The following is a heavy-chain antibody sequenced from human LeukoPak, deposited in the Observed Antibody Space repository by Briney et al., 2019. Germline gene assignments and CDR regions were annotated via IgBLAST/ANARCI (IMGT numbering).Heavy chain of an antibody. J-gene: IGHJ4*02. CDR3: ARAGYTISSYRFDY. Sequence: SETLSLNCSVSGGSINSYWWSWIRQPAGKGLEFIGHIYTTGRTNYNPSLKSRVSMSVDTSKNKFSLELRSVTAADTAVYFCARAGYTISSYRFDYWGQGALVTVSS. CDR2: IYTTGRT. CDR1: GGSINSYW. V-gene: IGHV4-4*07. D-gene: IGHD3-16*02.